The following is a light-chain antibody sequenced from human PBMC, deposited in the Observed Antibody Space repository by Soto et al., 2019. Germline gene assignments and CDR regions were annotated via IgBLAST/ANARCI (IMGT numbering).Light chain of an antibody. J-gene: IGKJ1*01. V-gene: IGKV3-20*01. CDR3: HHYGGSTWT. CDR2: GAS. CDR1: QSVSSSY. Sequence: IVLTQSPGTVSLSPGERATLSCRASQSVSSSYFAWYQQKPGQAPRLLIYGASSRATGIPDRFSGSGSGTDFTLTISRLEPEDFVVYYCHHYGGSTWTFGQGTKVEVK.